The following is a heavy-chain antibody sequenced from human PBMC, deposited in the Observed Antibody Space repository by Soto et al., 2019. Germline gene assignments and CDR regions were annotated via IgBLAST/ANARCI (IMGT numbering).Heavy chain of an antibody. CDR2: IKGKVDGGAT. D-gene: IGHD3-16*01. J-gene: IGHJ4*02. Sequence: EVQLVESGGNLVNPGGSLRLSCATSGLTFSGAWLSWVRQALGKGLEWVGRIKGKVDGGATDYAAPVKGRFVISRDYSKDTLYLQINSLKTEDTAVYFCTTDVTGAYGGDYWGQGTLVTVSS. CDR1: GLTFSGAW. CDR3: TTDVTGAYGGDY. V-gene: IGHV3-15*01.